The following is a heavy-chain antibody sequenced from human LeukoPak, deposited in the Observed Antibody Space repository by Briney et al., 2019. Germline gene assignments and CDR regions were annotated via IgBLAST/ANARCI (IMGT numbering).Heavy chain of an antibody. J-gene: IGHJ4*02. CDR3: ARAPTMVRAKGGFDY. CDR2: ISSSSSYI. Sequence: GGSLRLSCAASGFTLSSYSMNWVRQAPGKGLEWVSSISSSSSYIYYADSVKGRFTISRDNAKNSLYLQMNSLRAEDTAVYYCARAPTMVRAKGGFDYWGQGTLVTVSS. D-gene: IGHD3-10*01. V-gene: IGHV3-21*01. CDR1: GFTLSSYS.